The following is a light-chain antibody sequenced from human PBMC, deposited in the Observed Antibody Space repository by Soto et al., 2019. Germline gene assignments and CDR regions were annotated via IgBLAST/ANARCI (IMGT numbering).Light chain of an antibody. CDR2: RAS. CDR1: ENIGTY. Sequence: DIQMTQSPSSLSATVGDRVSITCRASENIGTYLAWFQQKPGKAPKLLIYRASSLQSGVPSRFSGSGSGTDFTLTISSLQPDDFATYYCHQSYSSPLTFGPGTTVDLK. J-gene: IGKJ3*01. V-gene: IGKV1-39*01. CDR3: HQSYSSPLT.